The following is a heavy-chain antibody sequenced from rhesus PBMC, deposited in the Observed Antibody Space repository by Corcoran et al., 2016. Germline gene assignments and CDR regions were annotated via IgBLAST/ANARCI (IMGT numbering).Heavy chain of an antibody. D-gene: IGHD6-31*01. Sequence: QVTLKESGPALVKPTQTLTLTCTFSGFSLSTSGMGVGWIRQPSRKPLEWLALIYWDEHKRYSTSLKSRLTISKDTSKNQVVLTMTNMDPVDTATYYCARVGWVAAADPDAFDFWGQGLRVTVSS. CDR1: GFSLSTSGMG. V-gene: IGHV2-1*01. CDR3: ARVGWVAAADPDAFDF. CDR2: IYWDEHK. J-gene: IGHJ3*01.